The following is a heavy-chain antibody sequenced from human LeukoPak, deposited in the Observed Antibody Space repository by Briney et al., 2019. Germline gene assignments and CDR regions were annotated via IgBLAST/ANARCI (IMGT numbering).Heavy chain of an antibody. CDR2: IIPIFGTA. D-gene: IGHD1-26*01. Sequence: SVKVSCKASGVTFSSYAISWVLQAPGQGLEWMGGIIPIFGTANYAQKFQGRVTITADESTSTAYMELSSLRSEDTAVYYCASSDLLAYYFDYWGQGTLVTVSS. V-gene: IGHV1-69*13. CDR3: ASSDLLAYYFDY. J-gene: IGHJ4*02. CDR1: GVTFSSYA.